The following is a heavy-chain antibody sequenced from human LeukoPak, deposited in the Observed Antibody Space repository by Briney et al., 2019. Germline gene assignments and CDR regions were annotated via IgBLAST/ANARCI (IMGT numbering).Heavy chain of an antibody. CDR2: IIPIFGTA. J-gene: IGHJ4*02. V-gene: IGHV1-69*01. CDR1: GGTFNSYA. CDR3: ASGGVVPAANLDY. D-gene: IGHD2-2*01. Sequence: SVKVSCKASGGTFNSYAISWVRQAPGQGLEWMGGIIPIFGTANYAQKFQGRVTITADESTSTAYMELSSLRSEDTAVYYCASGGVVPAANLDYWGQGTLVTVSS.